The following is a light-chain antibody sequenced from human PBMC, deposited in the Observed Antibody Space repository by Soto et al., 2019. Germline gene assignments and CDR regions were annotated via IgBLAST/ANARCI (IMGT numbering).Light chain of an antibody. Sequence: DFVMTQSPDSLAVSLGERATINCKSSPTIFKSYDNKNYLAWYQQKPGQPPKLLISSASTRESGVPDRFSGSGSGTDFTLTISSLQDEDVAVYYWQQYYSNPLTFGGGTKVEIK. CDR1: PTIFKSYDNKNY. V-gene: IGKV4-1*01. J-gene: IGKJ4*01. CDR3: QQYYSNPLT. CDR2: SAS.